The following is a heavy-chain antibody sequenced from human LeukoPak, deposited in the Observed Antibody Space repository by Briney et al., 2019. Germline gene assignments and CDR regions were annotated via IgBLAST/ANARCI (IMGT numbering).Heavy chain of an antibody. D-gene: IGHD3-22*01. J-gene: IGHJ4*02. CDR3: ARTPYYYDSSGYYLFYFDY. V-gene: IGHV4-31*03. CDR2: IYYSGST. CDR1: GGSISSGGYY. Sequence: SETLSLTCTVSGGSISSGGYYWSWIRQHPGKGLEWIGYIYYSGSTYYNPSLKSRVTTSVDTSKNQFSLKLSSVTAADTAVYYCARTPYYYDSSGYYLFYFDYWGQGTLVTVSS.